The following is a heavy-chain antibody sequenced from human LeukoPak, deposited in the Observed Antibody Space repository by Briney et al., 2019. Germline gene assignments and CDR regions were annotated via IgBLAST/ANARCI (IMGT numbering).Heavy chain of an antibody. D-gene: IGHD5-18*01. CDR2: INPNSGGT. Sequence: ASVKVSCKASGYTFTGYYMHWVRQAPGQGLEWMGWINPNSGGTNNAQKFQGRVTMTRDTSISTAYMELSRLRSDDTAVYYCARTPQYSYGHLDYWGQGTLVTVSS. CDR3: ARTPQYSYGHLDY. J-gene: IGHJ4*02. CDR1: GYTFTGYY. V-gene: IGHV1-2*02.